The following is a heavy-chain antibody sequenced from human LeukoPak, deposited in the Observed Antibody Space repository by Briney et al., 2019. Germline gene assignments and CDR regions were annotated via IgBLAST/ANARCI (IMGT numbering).Heavy chain of an antibody. CDR2: IYTSGST. Sequence: SETLSLTGTVSGGSISSYYWSWIRQPAGKGLEWIGRIYTSGSTNYNPSLKSRVTMSVDTSKNQFSLKLSSVTAADTAVYYCARDAGPGYYYYMDVWGKGTTVTVSS. J-gene: IGHJ6*03. V-gene: IGHV4-4*07. CDR1: GGSISSYY. D-gene: IGHD3-10*01. CDR3: ARDAGPGYYYYMDV.